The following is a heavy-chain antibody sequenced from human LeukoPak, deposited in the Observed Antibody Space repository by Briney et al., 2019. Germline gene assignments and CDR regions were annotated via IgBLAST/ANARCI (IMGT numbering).Heavy chain of an antibody. CDR1: GGSISSGDYY. J-gene: IGHJ5*02. V-gene: IGHV4-30-4*01. D-gene: IGHD3-22*01. CDR2: IYYSGST. Sequence: SETLSLTCTVSGGSISSGDYYWGWIRQPPGKGLEWIGYIYYSGSTYYNPSLKSRFTISVDTSKNQFSLKLSSVTAADTAVYYCARVNLEVIVVPPLRWFDPWGQGTLVTVSS. CDR3: ARVNLEVIVVPPLRWFDP.